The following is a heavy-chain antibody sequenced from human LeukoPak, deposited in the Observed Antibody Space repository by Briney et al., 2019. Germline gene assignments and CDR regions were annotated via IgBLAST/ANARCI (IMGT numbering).Heavy chain of an antibody. V-gene: IGHV1-2*06. CDR3: ARDLGYYYDSSGYYENWFXP. D-gene: IGHD3-22*01. J-gene: IGHJ5*02. Sequence: GASVKVSCKASGYTFTGYYMHWVRQAPGQGLEWMGRINPNSGGTNYAQKFQGRVTMTRDTSISTAYMELSRLRSDDTAVYYCARDLGYYYDSSGYYENWFXPWGQGTLVTVSS. CDR2: INPNSGGT. CDR1: GYTFTGYY.